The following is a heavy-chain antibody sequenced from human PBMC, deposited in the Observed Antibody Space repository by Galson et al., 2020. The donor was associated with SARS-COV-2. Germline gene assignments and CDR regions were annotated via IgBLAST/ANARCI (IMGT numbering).Heavy chain of an antibody. CDR1: GFTFNSYL. V-gene: IGHV3-7*01. J-gene: IGHJ6*02. CDR2: IKQDGSEK. CDR3: ARDQWEQLSEGNQYDHYYGMDV. Sequence: ESLKISCAASGFTFNSYLMSWVRQAPGKGLEWVGNIKQDGSEKYYMDSVKGRFTISRDNAKNSLYLQINSLRVEDTAVYYCARDQWEQLSEGNQYDHYYGMDVGGRGTTVIVSS. D-gene: IGHD1-26*01.